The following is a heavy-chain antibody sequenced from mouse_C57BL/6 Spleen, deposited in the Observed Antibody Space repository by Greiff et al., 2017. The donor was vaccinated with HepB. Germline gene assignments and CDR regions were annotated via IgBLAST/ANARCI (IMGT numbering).Heavy chain of an antibody. Sequence: VQLQQSGPGLVQPSQSLSITCTVSGFSLTSYGVHWVRQSPGKGLEWLGVIWSGGSTDYNAAFIYRLSNSKDNSKCQVFFKMNSLQSDETAIYYCARETDYSSYGGAMDYWGQGTSVTVSS. CDR1: GFSLTSYG. D-gene: IGHD2-5*01. J-gene: IGHJ4*01. CDR3: ARETDYSSYGGAMDY. V-gene: IGHV2-2*01. CDR2: IWSGGST.